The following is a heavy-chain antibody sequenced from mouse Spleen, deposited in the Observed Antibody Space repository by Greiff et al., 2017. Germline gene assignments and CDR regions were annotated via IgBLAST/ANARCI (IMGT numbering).Heavy chain of an antibody. CDR3: ARGGVRRGEFDY. V-gene: IGHV5-6-3*01. CDR2: INSNGGST. CDR1: GFTFSSYG. D-gene: IGHD2-14*01. J-gene: IGHJ2*01. Sequence: EVQLVESGGGLVQPGGSLKLSCAASGFTFSSYGMSWVRQTPDKRLELVATINSNGGSTYYPDSVKGRFTISRDNAKNTLYLQMSSLKSEDTAMYYCARGGVRRGEFDYWGQGTTLTVSS.